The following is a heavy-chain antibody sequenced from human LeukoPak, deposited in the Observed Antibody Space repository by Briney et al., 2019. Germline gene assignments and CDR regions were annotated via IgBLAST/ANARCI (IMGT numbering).Heavy chain of an antibody. CDR2: IYYSGST. V-gene: IGHV4-59*12. CDR3: AKDLRSGWYGYGVDV. J-gene: IGHJ6*02. Sequence: SETLSLTCTVSGGSISSYYWSWIRQPPGKGLEWIGYIYYSGSTNYNPSLKSRVTISVDTSKNQFSLKLSSVTAADTAVYYCAKDLRSGWYGYGVDVWGQGTTVTVSS. D-gene: IGHD6-19*01. CDR1: GGSISSYY.